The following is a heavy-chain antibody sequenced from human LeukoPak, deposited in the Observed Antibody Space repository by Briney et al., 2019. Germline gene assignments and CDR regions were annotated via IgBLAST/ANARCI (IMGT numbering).Heavy chain of an antibody. D-gene: IGHD4-23*01. Sequence: GGSLRLSCAASGFTFSNYGMHWVRQAPGKGLEWVAVIWYDGSNKYYADSVKGQFTISRDNSKNTLYLQMNSLRAEDSAVYYCARDRYGANSPFDYWGQGTLVTVSS. CDR3: ARDRYGANSPFDY. CDR1: GFTFSNYG. CDR2: IWYDGSNK. J-gene: IGHJ4*02. V-gene: IGHV3-33*01.